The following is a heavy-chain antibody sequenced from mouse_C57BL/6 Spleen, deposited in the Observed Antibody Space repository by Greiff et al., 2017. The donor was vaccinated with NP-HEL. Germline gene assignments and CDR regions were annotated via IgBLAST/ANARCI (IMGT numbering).Heavy chain of an antibody. Sequence: QVQLKESGPGLVQPSQSLSITCTVSGFSLTSYGVHWVRQSPGKGLEWLGVIWSGGSTDYNAAFISRLSISKDNSKSQVFFKMNSLQADDTAIYYCARKSEYYGSSLDYWGQGTTLTVSS. D-gene: IGHD1-1*01. CDR2: IWSGGST. J-gene: IGHJ2*01. CDR3: ARKSEYYGSSLDY. V-gene: IGHV2-2*01. CDR1: GFSLTSYG.